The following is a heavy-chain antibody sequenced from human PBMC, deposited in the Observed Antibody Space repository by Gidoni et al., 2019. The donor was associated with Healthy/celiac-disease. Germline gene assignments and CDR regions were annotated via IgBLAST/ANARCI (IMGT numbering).Heavy chain of an antibody. V-gene: IGHV4-39*01. Sequence: QLQLQESGPGLVKPSETLSLTCTVSGGSISSSSYYWGWIRQPPGKGLEWIGSIYYSGSTYYNPSLKSRVTISVDTSKNQFSLKLSSVTAADTAVYYCARLESTVVTRGRAFDIWGQGTMVTVSS. CDR2: IYYSGST. CDR1: GGSISSSSYY. D-gene: IGHD4-17*01. J-gene: IGHJ3*02. CDR3: ARLESTVVTRGRAFDI.